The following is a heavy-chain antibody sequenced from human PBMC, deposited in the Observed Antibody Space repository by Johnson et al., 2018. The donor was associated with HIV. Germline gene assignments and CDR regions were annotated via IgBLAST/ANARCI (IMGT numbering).Heavy chain of an antibody. J-gene: IGHJ3*02. Sequence: QVQLVESGGGVVQPGSSLRLSCAASGFTFSSYAMHWVRQAPGKGLEWVAVISYDGSNKYYADSVKGRFAISRDNSKNTLYLQMNSLRAEDTAVYYCARDQRGDIIPTTYDAFDIWGQGTMVTVSS. CDR1: GFTFSSYA. CDR2: ISYDGSNK. V-gene: IGHV3-30*09. D-gene: IGHD5-12*01. CDR3: ARDQRGDIIPTTYDAFDI.